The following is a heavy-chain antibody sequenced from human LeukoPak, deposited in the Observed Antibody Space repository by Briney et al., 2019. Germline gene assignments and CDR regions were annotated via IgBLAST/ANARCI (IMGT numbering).Heavy chain of an antibody. D-gene: IGHD3-22*01. J-gene: IGHJ4*02. Sequence: GGSLRLSCAASGFTFNSYTVNWVRQVPGKGLEWVSSISSSSSYIYYSDSVKGRFTISRDNAKNSLYLQMNSLRAEDTAVYYCAKDGASPGTITMIVGLFDYWGQGTLVTVSS. CDR1: GFTFNSYT. CDR2: ISSSSSYI. CDR3: AKDGASPGTITMIVGLFDY. V-gene: IGHV3-21*04.